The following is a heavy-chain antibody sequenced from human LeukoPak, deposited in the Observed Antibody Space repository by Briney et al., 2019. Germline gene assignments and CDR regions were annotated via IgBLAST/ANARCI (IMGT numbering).Heavy chain of an antibody. D-gene: IGHD5-18*01. J-gene: IGHJ4*02. CDR2: TSYDGSNK. CDR3: ARGLLWSKAAFDY. Sequence: QPGRSLRLSCAASGFTFSSYAMHWVRQAPGKGLEWVAVTSYDGSNKYYADSVKGRFTISRDNSKNTLYLQMNSLRAEDTAVYYCARGLLWSKAAFDYWGQGTLVTVSS. V-gene: IGHV3-30-3*01. CDR1: GFTFSSYA.